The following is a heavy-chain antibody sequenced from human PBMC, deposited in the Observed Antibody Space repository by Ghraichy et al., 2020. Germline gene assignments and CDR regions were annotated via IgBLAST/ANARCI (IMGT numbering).Heavy chain of an antibody. Sequence: SETLSLTCAVSGGSISSSNWWSWVRQPPGKGLEWIGEIYHSGSTNYNPSLKSRVTISVDKSKNQFSLKLSSVTAADTAVYYCARVKSVSSSWYGGGYYYYMDVWGKGTTVTVSS. V-gene: IGHV4-4*02. D-gene: IGHD6-13*01. J-gene: IGHJ6*03. CDR3: ARVKSVSSSWYGGGYYYYMDV. CDR1: GGSISSSNW. CDR2: IYHSGST.